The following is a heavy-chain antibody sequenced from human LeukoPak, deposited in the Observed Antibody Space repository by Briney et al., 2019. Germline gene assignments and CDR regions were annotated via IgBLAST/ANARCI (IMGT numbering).Heavy chain of an antibody. CDR1: GYRFTSYG. CDR2: ISAYNGNT. CDR3: ARGPDCSSTRCSESPFDY. Sequence: ASVKVSCKASGYRFTSYGISWVRQAPGQGLEWMAWISAYNGNTNYAQKFQGRVIMTTDTSTSTAYMELRSLRSDDTAVYYCARGPDCSSTRCSESPFDYWGQGTLVTVSS. D-gene: IGHD2-2*01. J-gene: IGHJ4*02. V-gene: IGHV1-18*01.